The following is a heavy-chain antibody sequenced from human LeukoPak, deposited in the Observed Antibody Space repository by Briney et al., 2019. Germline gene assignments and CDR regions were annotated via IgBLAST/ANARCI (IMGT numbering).Heavy chain of an antibody. CDR3: ARGPPIYYDSSGYYGPLGY. CDR2: INPNSGGT. CDR1: GYTFTGYY. Sequence: ASVKVSCKASGYTFTGYYMHWVRQAPGQGLEWMGWINPNSGGTNYAQKFQGRVTMTRDTSISTAYMELSRLRSDDTAVHYCARGPPIYYDSSGYYGPLGYWGQGTLVTVSS. J-gene: IGHJ4*02. V-gene: IGHV1-2*02. D-gene: IGHD3-22*01.